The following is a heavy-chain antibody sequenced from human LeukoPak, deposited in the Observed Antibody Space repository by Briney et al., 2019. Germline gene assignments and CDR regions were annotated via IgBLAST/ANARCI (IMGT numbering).Heavy chain of an antibody. J-gene: IGHJ6*02. CDR2: IIPILGIA. CDR3: ASLYGSGSYPNYYYYGMDV. CDR1: GYTFTSYG. D-gene: IGHD3-10*01. Sequence: SVKVSCKASGYTFTSYGISWVRQAPGQGLEWMGRIIPILGIANYAQKFQGRVTITADKSTSTAYMELSSLRSEDTAVYYCASLYGSGSYPNYYYYGMDVWGQGTTVTVSS. V-gene: IGHV1-69*04.